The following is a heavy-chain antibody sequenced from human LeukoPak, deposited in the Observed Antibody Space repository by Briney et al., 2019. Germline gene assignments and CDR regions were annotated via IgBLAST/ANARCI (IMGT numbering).Heavy chain of an antibody. CDR3: AKATYSGSFPYFDY. Sequence: GGSLRLSCAASGFTFGSYAMTWVRQAPGKGLEWVSSLNSNGGATYYSDSVKGRFTSSRDNSKNTLYLQMHSLRAEDTAVYYCAKATYSGSFPYFDYWGQGTLVTVSS. D-gene: IGHD1-26*01. CDR2: LNSNGGAT. V-gene: IGHV3-23*01. J-gene: IGHJ4*02. CDR1: GFTFGSYA.